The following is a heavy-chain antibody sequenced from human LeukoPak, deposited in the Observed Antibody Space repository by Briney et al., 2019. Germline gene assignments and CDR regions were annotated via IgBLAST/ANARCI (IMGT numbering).Heavy chain of an antibody. CDR1: GASINNNF. Sequence: SETLSLTCTVSGASINNNFWTWIRQPPGKGLEWIGYIYSSGSANYNPSLKSRVIISGDTSKNQISLNLTSVTAADTAVYFCARRRVEMLAIGESNWFDPWGQGSEVTVSS. J-gene: IGHJ5*02. CDR3: ARRRVEMLAIGESNWFDP. V-gene: IGHV4-59*08. CDR2: IYSSGSA. D-gene: IGHD5-24*01.